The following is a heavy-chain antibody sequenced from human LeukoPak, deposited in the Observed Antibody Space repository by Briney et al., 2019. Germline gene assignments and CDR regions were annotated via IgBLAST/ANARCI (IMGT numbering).Heavy chain of an antibody. CDR2: IKQDGSEI. D-gene: IGHD3-10*01. Sequence: GGSLRLSCAASGFTFSSYWMSWVRQAPGKGLEWVADIKQDGSEIYCVDSVKDRFTISRDNAKNSLYLQMNSLRAEDTAVYYCARFPTRDYYGSGNRFDYWGQGTLVTVSS. J-gene: IGHJ4*02. V-gene: IGHV3-7*01. CDR1: GFTFSSYW. CDR3: ARFPTRDYYGSGNRFDY.